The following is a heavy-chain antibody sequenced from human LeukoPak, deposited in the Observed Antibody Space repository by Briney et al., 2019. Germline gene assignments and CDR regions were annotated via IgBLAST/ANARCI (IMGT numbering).Heavy chain of an antibody. CDR2: VDPEDGET. V-gene: IGHV1-69-2*01. J-gene: IGHJ4*02. CDR3: ARWGKMATTEVHER. Sequence: ASVKVSCKVSGYTFTDYYMHWVPQAPGKGLEWMGLVDPEDGETIYAEKFQGRVTITADTSTDTAYMELSSLRSEDTAVYYCARWGKMATTEVHERWGQGTLVTVSS. D-gene: IGHD5-24*01. CDR1: GYTFTDYY.